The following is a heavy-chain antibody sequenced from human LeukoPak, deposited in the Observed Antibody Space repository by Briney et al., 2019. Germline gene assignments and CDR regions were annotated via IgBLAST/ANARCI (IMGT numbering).Heavy chain of an antibody. J-gene: IGHJ3*02. CDR3: ARGAVGQHESKGDVFDI. V-gene: IGHV6-1*01. Sequence: SQTLSLTCAISGDSVSRKSAAWYWIRQSPSRGLVWQGRSYYRSKWYDDYAVSLKSRITINPDTSKNQFSLHLNAVTPEDTAVYYCARGAVGQHESKGDVFDIWGQGTMVTVSS. CDR1: GDSVSRKSAA. D-gene: IGHD1-1*01. CDR2: SYYRSKWYD.